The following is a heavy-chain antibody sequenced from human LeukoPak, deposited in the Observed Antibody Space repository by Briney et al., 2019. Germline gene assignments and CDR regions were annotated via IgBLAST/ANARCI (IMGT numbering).Heavy chain of an antibody. CDR1: GGSISSSTFY. J-gene: IGHJ3*02. Sequence: SETLSLTCTVSGGSISSSTFYWAWIRQPPGKGLEWIGSIYYRGSTYYKPSLQSRITMSVDTSKDQFSLKLSPVTAADTAIYYCARVSQYYDSSGYSYAFDIWGQGTMVTVSS. CDR3: ARVSQYYDSSGYSYAFDI. D-gene: IGHD3-22*01. CDR2: IYYRGST. V-gene: IGHV4-39*07.